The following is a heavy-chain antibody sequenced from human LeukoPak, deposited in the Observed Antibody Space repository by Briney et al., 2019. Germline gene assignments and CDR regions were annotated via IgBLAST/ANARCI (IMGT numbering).Heavy chain of an antibody. Sequence: SQTLSLTCAISGDSVSSNSAAWNWIRQSPSRGLEWLGRTYYRSKWYNDYAVAVKSRITINPDTSKKQFSLQLNSVSPEDTAVYYWARHFEGSWKGSSSWYPYSFDYGGQGTLVTVSS. J-gene: IGHJ4*02. CDR3: ARHFEGSWKGSSSWYPYSFDY. CDR1: GDSVSSNSAA. V-gene: IGHV6-1*01. D-gene: IGHD6-13*01. CDR2: TYYRSKWYN.